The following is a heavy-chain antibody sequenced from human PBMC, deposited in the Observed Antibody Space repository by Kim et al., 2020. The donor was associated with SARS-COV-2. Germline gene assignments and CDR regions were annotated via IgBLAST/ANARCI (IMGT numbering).Heavy chain of an antibody. CDR1: GGSFSDYN. CDR2: INHSGST. J-gene: IGHJ6*02. CDR3: ARGRAGVVPAPVLGLGPYYDYYARDV. V-gene: IGHV4-34*01. D-gene: IGHD2-2*02. Sequence: SETLSLTCAVYGGSFSDYNWSWIRQFTGKGLEWIGEINHSGSTSHSPSLKSRVTISVDTSKSQFSLRLKSMTAADTAVYYCARGRAGVVPAPVLGLGPYYDYYARDVWGQGTAVAVSS.